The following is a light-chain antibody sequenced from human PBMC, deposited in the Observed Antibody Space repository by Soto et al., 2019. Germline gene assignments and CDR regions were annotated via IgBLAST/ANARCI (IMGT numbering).Light chain of an antibody. CDR1: SSDLSAYAY. CDR3: FSFPANGTAV. V-gene: IGLV2-14*01. CDR2: EVK. J-gene: IGLJ1*01. Sequence: SLLTPPASLSGTTGQSLTISCTGTSSDLSAYAYVSWFQQHPGKAPTLMISEVKNRPSGPSKHSSGSKSGNTADLHMSRLQVEDHGDYWCFSFPANGTAVWGAGTKVTVL.